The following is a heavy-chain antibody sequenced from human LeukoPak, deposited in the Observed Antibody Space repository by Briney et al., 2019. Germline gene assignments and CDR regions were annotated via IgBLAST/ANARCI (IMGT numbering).Heavy chain of an antibody. CDR1: GFTFSDYY. V-gene: IGHV3-11*04. D-gene: IGHD2-15*01. CDR2: ISSSGSTI. Sequence: PGGSLRLSCAASGFTFSDYYMSWIRQAPGKGLELVSYISSSGSTIYYADSVEGRFTISRDNAKNSLYLQMNSLRAEDTAVYYCARVAWGCSGGSCYYYYDSSGYYYFDYWGQGTLVTVSS. CDR3: ARVAWGCSGGSCYYYYDSSGYYYFDY. J-gene: IGHJ4*02.